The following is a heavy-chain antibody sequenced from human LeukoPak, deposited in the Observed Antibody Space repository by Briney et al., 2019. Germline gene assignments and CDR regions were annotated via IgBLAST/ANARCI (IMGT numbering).Heavy chain of an antibody. J-gene: IGHJ4*02. CDR2: ISWNSGSI. CDR3: AEEGYSSGYIDY. D-gene: IGHD6-19*01. V-gene: IGHV3-9*01. Sequence: PGGSLRLSCAASGFTFDDYAMHWVRQAPGKGLEWVSGISWNSGSIGYADSVKGRFTISRDNAKNSLYLQMNSLRAEDTALYYCAEEGYSSGYIDYWGQGTLVTVSS. CDR1: GFTFDDYA.